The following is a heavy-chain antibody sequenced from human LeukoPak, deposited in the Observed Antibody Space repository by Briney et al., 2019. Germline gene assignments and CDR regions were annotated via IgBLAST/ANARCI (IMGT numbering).Heavy chain of an antibody. CDR1: GFTFSSYW. CDR3: SPHTAMVTT. CDR2: IKQDGSEK. Sequence: PGGSLRLSCAASGFTFSSYWMSWVRQAPGKGLEWVANIKQDGSEKYYVDSVKGRFAISRDNAKNSLDLRMNSLRVEDTAVYYCSPHTAMVTTWGQGTLVTVSS. V-gene: IGHV3-7*05. D-gene: IGHD5-18*01. J-gene: IGHJ5*02.